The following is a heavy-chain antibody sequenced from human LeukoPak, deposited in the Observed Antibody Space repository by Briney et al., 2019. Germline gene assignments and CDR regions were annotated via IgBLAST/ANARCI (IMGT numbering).Heavy chain of an antibody. V-gene: IGHV1-2*02. CDR2: INPNSGGT. D-gene: IGHD1-26*01. J-gene: IGHJ4*02. CDR3: ARDPRGARGDY. Sequence: ASVKVSCKASGYTFINYGISWVRQAPGQGLEWMGWINPNSGGTNYAQKFQGRVTMTRDTSISTAYMELSRLRSDDTAVYYCARDPRGARGDYWGQGTLVTVSS. CDR1: GYTFINYG.